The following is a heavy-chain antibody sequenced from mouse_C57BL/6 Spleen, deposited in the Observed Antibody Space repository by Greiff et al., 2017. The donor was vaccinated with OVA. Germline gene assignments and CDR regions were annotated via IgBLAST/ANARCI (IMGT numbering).Heavy chain of an antibody. CDR1: GFNIKNTY. J-gene: IGHJ4*01. V-gene: IGHV14-3*01. CDR2: IDPANGNT. Sequence: VHVKQSVAELVRPGASVKLSCTASGFNIKNTYMHWVKQRPEQGLEWIGRIDPANGNTKYAPKFQGKATITADTSSNTAYLQLSSLTSEDTAIYYCARSGQLRLPDYYAMDYWGQGTSVTVSS. CDR3: ARSGQLRLPDYYAMDY. D-gene: IGHD3-2*02.